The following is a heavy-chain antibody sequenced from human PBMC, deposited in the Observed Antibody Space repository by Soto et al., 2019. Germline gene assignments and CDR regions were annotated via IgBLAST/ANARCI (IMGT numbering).Heavy chain of an antibody. CDR3: ARAKFPIYYYDRNDAPAWFDP. D-gene: IGHD3-22*01. V-gene: IGHV4-59*01. Sequence: PSETLCLTCTVSGGSIGSYYWSWIRQPPGKGLEWIGYIYYSGSTNYNPSLKSRVTISVDTSKNQFSLKLSSVTAADTAVYYCARAKFPIYYYDRNDAPAWFDPWGQGTLVTVSS. J-gene: IGHJ5*02. CDR2: IYYSGST. CDR1: GGSIGSYY.